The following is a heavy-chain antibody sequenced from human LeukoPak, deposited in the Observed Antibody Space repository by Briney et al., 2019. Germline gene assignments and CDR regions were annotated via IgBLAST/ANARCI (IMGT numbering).Heavy chain of an antibody. V-gene: IGHV4-61*02. CDR2: IYTSGST. CDR3: ARDSYAGYGSYYFDY. Sequence: SQTLSLTCTVSGGSISSGSYYWSWIRQPAGKGLEWIGRIYTSGSTTYNPSLKSRVTISVDTSKNQFSLKLSSVTAADTAVYYCARDSYAGYGSYYFDYWGQGTLVTVSS. J-gene: IGHJ4*02. CDR1: GGSISSGSYY. D-gene: IGHD3-9*01.